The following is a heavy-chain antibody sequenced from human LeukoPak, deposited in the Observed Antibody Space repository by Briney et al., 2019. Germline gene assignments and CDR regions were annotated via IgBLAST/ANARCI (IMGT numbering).Heavy chain of an antibody. CDR2: ISSNGGST. Sequence: PGGSLRLSCAASGFTFSSYAMHWVRQAPGKGLEYVSAISSNGGSTYYANSVKGRFTISRDNSKNTLYLQMGSLRAEDMAVYYCARDDWSSVRSRSDYGGNSVGDYWGQGTLVTVSS. V-gene: IGHV3-64*01. J-gene: IGHJ4*02. CDR3: ARDDWSSVRSRSDYGGNSVGDY. D-gene: IGHD4-23*01. CDR1: GFTFSSYA.